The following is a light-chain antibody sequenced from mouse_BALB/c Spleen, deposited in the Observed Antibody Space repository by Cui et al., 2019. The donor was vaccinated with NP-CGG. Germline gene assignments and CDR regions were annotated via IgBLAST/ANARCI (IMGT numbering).Light chain of an antibody. Sequence: QPFVTQKSALTTSPGETVTLTCRSSTGAVTTSNYANWVQEKPDHLFTGLIGGTNNRAPGVPARFSGSLIGDKAALTITGAQTEDEAIYFCVLWYSNHWVFGGGTKLTVL. CDR2: GTN. J-gene: IGLJ1*01. CDR3: VLWYSNHWV. V-gene: IGLV1*01. CDR1: TGAVTTSNY.